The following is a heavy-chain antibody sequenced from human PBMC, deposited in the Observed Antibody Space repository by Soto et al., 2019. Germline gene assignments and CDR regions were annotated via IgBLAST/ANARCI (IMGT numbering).Heavy chain of an antibody. V-gene: IGHV3-15*01. CDR3: TTDGLFSFSDRFLEWLLPYGMDV. Sequence: GGSLRLSCAASGFTFSNAWMSWVRQAPGKGLEWVGRIKSKTDGGTTDYAAPVKGRFTISRDDSKNTLYLQMNSLKTEDTAVYYCTTDGLFSFSDRFLEWLLPYGMDVWGQGTTVTVSS. D-gene: IGHD3-3*01. J-gene: IGHJ6*02. CDR1: GFTFSNAW. CDR2: IKSKTDGGTT.